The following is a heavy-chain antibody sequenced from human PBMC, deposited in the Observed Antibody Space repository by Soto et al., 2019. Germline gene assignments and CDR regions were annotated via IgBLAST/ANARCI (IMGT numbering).Heavy chain of an antibody. J-gene: IGHJ6*02. CDR1: GGSFSGYY. D-gene: IGHD2-21*01. Sequence: SETPSLTCAVYGGSFSGYYWSSIRHPPGKGLEWIGEINHSGSTNYNPSLKSRVTISVDTSKNQFSLKLSSVTAADTAVYYCARVGFVYYYGMDVWGQGTTVT. CDR2: INHSGST. CDR3: ARVGFVYYYGMDV. V-gene: IGHV4-34*01.